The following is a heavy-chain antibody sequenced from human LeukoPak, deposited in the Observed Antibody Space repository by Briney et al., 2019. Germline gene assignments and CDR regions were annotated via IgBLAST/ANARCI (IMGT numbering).Heavy chain of an antibody. J-gene: IGHJ4*02. D-gene: IGHD2-15*01. CDR2: ISSSSSCI. V-gene: IGHV3-21*01. Sequence: PGGSLRLSCAASGFTFSSYGMNWVRQAPGKGLEWVSSISSSSSCIYYADSVKGRFTISRDNAKNSLYLQMNSLRAEDTAVYFCAREPDCSGGSCYLRSFDYWGQGTLVTVSS. CDR1: GFTFSSYG. CDR3: AREPDCSGGSCYLRSFDY.